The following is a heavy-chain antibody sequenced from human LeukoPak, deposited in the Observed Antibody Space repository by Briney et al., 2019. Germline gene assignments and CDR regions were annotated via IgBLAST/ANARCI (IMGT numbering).Heavy chain of an antibody. Sequence: PGGSLRLSCAASGFTFSSYGMHWVRQAPGKGLEWVAVIWYDGSNKYYADSVKGRFTISRDNSKNTLYLQMNSLRAEDTAVYYCARGGVAAKYYFDYWGPGTLVTVSS. CDR3: ARGGVAAKYYFDY. J-gene: IGHJ4*02. D-gene: IGHD3-10*01. V-gene: IGHV3-33*01. CDR2: IWYDGSNK. CDR1: GFTFSSYG.